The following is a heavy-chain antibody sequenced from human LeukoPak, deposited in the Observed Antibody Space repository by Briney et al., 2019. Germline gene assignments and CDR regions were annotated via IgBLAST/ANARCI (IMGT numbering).Heavy chain of an antibody. D-gene: IGHD6-13*01. Sequence: GASVKVSCKASGYTFTGHYLHWVRQVPGQGLEWMGWINPKNAATNYAQKFQGRVTMTRDRSISTVYMELSSLRSDDTAVYYCAKYRISSSWYNYWGQGTLVTVSS. J-gene: IGHJ4*02. CDR2: INPKNAAT. V-gene: IGHV1-2*02. CDR1: GYTFTGHY. CDR3: AKYRISSSWYNY.